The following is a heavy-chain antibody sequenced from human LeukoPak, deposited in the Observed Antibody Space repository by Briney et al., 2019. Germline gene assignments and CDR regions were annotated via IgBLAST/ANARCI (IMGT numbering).Heavy chain of an antibody. CDR2: IRYDGSNK. V-gene: IGHV3-30*02. CDR1: GLIYSSYG. Sequence: GGSLRLSCAASGLIYSSYGMEWVRQAPGKGLEWVAFIRYDGSNKYYAESAKGGLTIYRENTKNKLYVQMNSLRAEYTAVYYCTKPNDYGDFEPFGYWGQGTLVTVSS. D-gene: IGHD4-17*01. J-gene: IGHJ4*02. CDR3: TKPNDYGDFEPFGY.